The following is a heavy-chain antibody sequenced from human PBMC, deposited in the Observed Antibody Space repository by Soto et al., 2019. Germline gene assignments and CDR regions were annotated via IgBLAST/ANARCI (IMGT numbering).Heavy chain of an antibody. D-gene: IGHD1-26*01. V-gene: IGHV1-69*06. CDR2: ISPIFGTT. CDR1: GGTFSSYA. J-gene: IGHJ6*02. Sequence: SVNVSCKASGGTFSSYAISGVRQAPGQGLEWMGGISPIFGTTNYVRRFQGRVTITAYKSTSTAYMELRSLRSEDTAVYYSVRGTRSGNYYYYGLDVWGQGTTVTVSS. CDR3: VRGTRSGNYYYYGLDV.